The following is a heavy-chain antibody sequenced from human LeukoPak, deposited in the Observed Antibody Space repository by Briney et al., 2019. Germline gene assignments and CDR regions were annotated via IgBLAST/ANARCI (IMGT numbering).Heavy chain of an antibody. CDR2: IYYSGST. CDR1: GGSFSSYY. V-gene: IGHV4-59*01. CDR3: ARSLAYCGGDCYYDAFDI. J-gene: IGHJ3*02. Sequence: SETLSLTCTVSGGSFSSYYWSWIRQPPGKGLEWIGYIYYSGSTNYNPSLKSRVTISVDTSKNQFSLKLSSVTAADTAVYYCARSLAYCGGDCYYDAFDIWGQGTMVTVSS. D-gene: IGHD2-21*02.